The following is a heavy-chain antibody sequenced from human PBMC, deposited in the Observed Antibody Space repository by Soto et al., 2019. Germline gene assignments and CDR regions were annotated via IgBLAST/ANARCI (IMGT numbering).Heavy chain of an antibody. CDR2: IYYSGST. CDR3: ARHELDSHDCSGGSSNGWFDP. J-gene: IGHJ5*02. CDR1: GGSISSSSYY. D-gene: IGHD2-15*01. V-gene: IGHV4-39*01. Sequence: QLQLQESGPGLVKPSETLSLTCTVSGGSISSSSYYWGWIRQPPGKGLEWIGSIYYSGSTYYNPSLKSRVTISVDTSKNQFSLKLSSVTAADTAVYYCARHELDSHDCSGGSSNGWFDPWGQGTLVTVSS.